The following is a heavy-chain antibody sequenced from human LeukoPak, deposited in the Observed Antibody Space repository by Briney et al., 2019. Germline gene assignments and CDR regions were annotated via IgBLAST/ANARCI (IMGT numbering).Heavy chain of an antibody. CDR2: SNGGNGNT. CDR1: GYTFTSYA. V-gene: IGHV1-3*01. D-gene: IGHD1-7*01. J-gene: IGHJ6*02. CDR3: ARDDWNYKFTIHSYYYGMDV. Sequence: GASVKVSCKASGYTFTSYAMHWVRQAPGQRLEWMGWSNGGNGNTRYSQKLQGRVTITRDTSANTVYMELSSLRSGDTAVYYCARDDWNYKFTIHSYYYGMDVWGQGTTVTVSS.